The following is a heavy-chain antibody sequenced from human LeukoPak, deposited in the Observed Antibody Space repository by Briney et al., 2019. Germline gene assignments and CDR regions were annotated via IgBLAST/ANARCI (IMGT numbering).Heavy chain of an antibody. CDR2: IKTDGSAT. V-gene: IGHV3-74*01. J-gene: IGHJ4*02. Sequence: GGSLRLSCAVSELTVNSNHMSWVRQAPGKGLVWVSRIKTDGSATNYADSVKGRFTISRDNAKNTLYLQMNSLRAEDTAVHYCLRDRDYWGQGTLVTVSS. CDR1: ELTVNSNH. CDR3: LRDRDY.